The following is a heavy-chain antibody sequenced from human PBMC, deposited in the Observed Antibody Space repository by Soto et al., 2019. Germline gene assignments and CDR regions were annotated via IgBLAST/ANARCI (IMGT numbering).Heavy chain of an antibody. CDR2: IWYDGTQK. Sequence: HPGGSLRLSCEASGFTFNTYSMHWVRQPPGKGLEWLAAIWYDGTQKYYADSVKGRFIISRDNSKKTLYLEMNSQRAEDTAVYYCARAGGTTVTGLWHFDSWGQGTLVTVSS. CDR1: GFTFNTYS. CDR3: ARAGGTTVTGLWHFDS. J-gene: IGHJ4*02. V-gene: IGHV3-33*01. D-gene: IGHD4-17*01.